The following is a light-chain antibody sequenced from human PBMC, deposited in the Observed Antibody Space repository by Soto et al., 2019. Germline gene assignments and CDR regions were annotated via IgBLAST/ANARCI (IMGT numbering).Light chain of an antibody. CDR3: QVWDSSSDHAV. V-gene: IGLV3-21*04. J-gene: IGLJ7*01. CDR1: NIGSKS. Sequence: SYELTQPPSVSVAPGKTARITCGGNNIGSKSVHWYQQKPGQAPVLVIYYDSDRPSGIPARFSGSNSGNTATLTISRVEAGDEGDYYCQVWDSSSDHAVFGGGTQLTVL. CDR2: YDS.